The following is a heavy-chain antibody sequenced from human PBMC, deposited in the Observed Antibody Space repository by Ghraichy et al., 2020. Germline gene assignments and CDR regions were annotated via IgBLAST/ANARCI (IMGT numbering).Heavy chain of an antibody. Sequence: LSLTCAASGFTLSSYSMNWVRQTPGKGLEWVSSISRSSSYISYGDSVKGRFTISRDNSKNSLYLQMNSLRAEDTAVYFCARGAASYFDFWSGSGMDVWGQGTTVTISS. V-gene: IGHV3-21*06. CDR1: GFTLSSYS. CDR3: ARGAASYFDFWSGSGMDV. D-gene: IGHD3-3*01. J-gene: IGHJ6*02. CDR2: ISRSSSYI.